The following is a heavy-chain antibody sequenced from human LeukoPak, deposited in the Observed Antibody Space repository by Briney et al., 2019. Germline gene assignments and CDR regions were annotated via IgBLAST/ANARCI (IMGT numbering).Heavy chain of an antibody. CDR3: AREIRYFDWLLLGRWFDP. J-gene: IGHJ5*02. D-gene: IGHD3-9*01. V-gene: IGHV4-34*01. CDR2: INHSGST. Sequence: SETLSLTCAVYGGSFSGYYWSWIRQPPGKGLEWIGEINHSGSTNYNPSLKSRVTISVDTSKNQFSLKLSSVTAADTAVYYCAREIRYFDWLLLGRWFDPWGQGTLVTVSS. CDR1: GGSFSGYY.